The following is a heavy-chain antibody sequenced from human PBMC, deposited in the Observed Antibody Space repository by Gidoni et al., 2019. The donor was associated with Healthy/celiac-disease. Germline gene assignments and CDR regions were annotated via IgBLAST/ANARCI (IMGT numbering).Heavy chain of an antibody. Sequence: QLQLQASGPGLVKPSETLSLTCTVPGGSISSSSYYWGWIRQPPGKGLEWIGSIYYSGSTYYNPSLKSRVTISVDTSKNQFSLKLSSVTAADTAVYYCARQTRDYDILTSGPGGMDVWGQGTTVTVSS. D-gene: IGHD3-9*01. CDR2: IYYSGST. J-gene: IGHJ6*02. CDR1: GGSISSSSYY. CDR3: ARQTRDYDILTSGPGGMDV. V-gene: IGHV4-39*01.